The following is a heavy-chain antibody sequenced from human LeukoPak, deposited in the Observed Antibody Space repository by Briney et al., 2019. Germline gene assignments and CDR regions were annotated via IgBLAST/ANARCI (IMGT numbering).Heavy chain of an antibody. CDR1: GGSISSSSYY. CDR2: IYYSGST. D-gene: IGHD2-8*01. J-gene: IGHJ4*02. V-gene: IGHV4-39*01. CDR3: ATPGSVLIFAGFDY. Sequence: SETLSLTCTVSGGSISSSSYYWGWIRQPPGKGLEWIGSIYYSGSTYYSPSLKSRVTISVDTSKNQFSLKLSSVTAADTAVYYCATPGSVLIFAGFDYWGQGTLVAVSS.